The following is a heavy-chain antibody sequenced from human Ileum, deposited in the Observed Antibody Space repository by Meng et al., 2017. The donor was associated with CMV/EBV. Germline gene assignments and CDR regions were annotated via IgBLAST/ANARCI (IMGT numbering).Heavy chain of an antibody. Sequence: QVHLVQSGAEVQKPGASVKVSCTAYGYTSINHGISWVRQAPGQGLEWVGWINTNTGNPTYARGFTGRFVFSLDSSVSTAYVEISGLKAEDTAVYYCARYGLVLGKFDYWGQGTLVTVSS. CDR1: GYTSINHG. J-gene: IGHJ4*02. D-gene: IGHD2-8*01. V-gene: IGHV7-4-1*02. CDR2: INTNTGNP. CDR3: ARYGLVLGKFDY.